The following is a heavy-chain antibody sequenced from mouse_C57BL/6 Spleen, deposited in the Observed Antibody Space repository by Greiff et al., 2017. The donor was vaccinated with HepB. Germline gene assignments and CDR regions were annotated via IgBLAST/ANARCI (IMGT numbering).Heavy chain of an antibody. Sequence: EVKLQESGPGLVKPSQSLSLTCSVTGYSITSGYYWNWIRQFPGNKLEWMGYISYDGSNNYNPSLKNRISITRDTSKNQFFLKLNSVTTEDTATYYCAREVNYYGSSYGYFDYWGQGTTLTVSS. CDR1: GYSITSGYY. D-gene: IGHD1-1*01. CDR2: ISYDGSN. J-gene: IGHJ2*01. CDR3: AREVNYYGSSYGYFDY. V-gene: IGHV3-6*01.